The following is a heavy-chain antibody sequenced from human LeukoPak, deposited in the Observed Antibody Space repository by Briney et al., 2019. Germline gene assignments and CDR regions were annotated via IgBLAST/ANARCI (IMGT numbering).Heavy chain of an antibody. Sequence: SETLSLTCSVSGASISRTTYYWGWIRQPPGKGLEWIGSVFHTGTAYYNPSLRSRVTLSVDTSKNQFSLKLSSVTAADTAVYYCARGHRDEEDIVVVPAATAPNYFDYWGQGTLVTVSS. V-gene: IGHV4-39*01. CDR2: VFHTGTA. D-gene: IGHD2-2*01. J-gene: IGHJ4*02. CDR1: GASISRTTYY. CDR3: ARGHRDEEDIVVVPAATAPNYFDY.